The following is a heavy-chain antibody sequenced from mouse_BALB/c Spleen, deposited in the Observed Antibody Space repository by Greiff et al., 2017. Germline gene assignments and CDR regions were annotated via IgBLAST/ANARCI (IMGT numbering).Heavy chain of an antibody. CDR1: GFAFSSYD. V-gene: IGHV5-12-1*01. D-gene: IGHD1-1*01. J-gene: IGHJ4*01. CDR2: ISSGGSYT. Sequence: EVKLVESGGGLVKPGGSLKLSCAASGFAFSSYDMSWVRQTPEKRLEWVAYISSGGSYTYYPDSVKGRFTISRDNAKNTLYLQMSSLKSEDTAMYYCARQAITTVVEGNYAMDYWGQGTSVTVSS. CDR3: ARQAITTVVEGNYAMDY.